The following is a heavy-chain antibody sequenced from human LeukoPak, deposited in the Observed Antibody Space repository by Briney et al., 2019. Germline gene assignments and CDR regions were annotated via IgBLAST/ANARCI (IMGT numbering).Heavy chain of an antibody. CDR3: ASEDYDILTGYRSY. CDR2: INHSGST. Sequence: PSETLSLTCAVYGGSFSDYYWSWIRQPPGKGLEWIGEINHSGSTNYNPSLKSRVTISVDTSKNQFSLKLSSVTAADTAVYYCASEDYDILTGYRSYWGQGTLVTVSS. D-gene: IGHD3-9*01. CDR1: GGSFSDYY. J-gene: IGHJ4*02. V-gene: IGHV4-34*01.